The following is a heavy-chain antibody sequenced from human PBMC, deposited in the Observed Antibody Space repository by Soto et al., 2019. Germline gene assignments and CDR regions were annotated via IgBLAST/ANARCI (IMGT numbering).Heavy chain of an antibody. J-gene: IGHJ4*02. D-gene: IGHD3-10*01. V-gene: IGHV3-7*01. CDR1: GFTFSSYW. Sequence: GGSLRLSCAASGFTFSSYWMSWVRQAPGKGLEWVANIKQDGSEKYYVDSVKGRFTISRDNAKNSLYLQMNSLRAEDTAVYYCARDSVLLWFGELYPYFDYWGQGTLVTVSS. CDR2: IKQDGSEK. CDR3: ARDSVLLWFGELYPYFDY.